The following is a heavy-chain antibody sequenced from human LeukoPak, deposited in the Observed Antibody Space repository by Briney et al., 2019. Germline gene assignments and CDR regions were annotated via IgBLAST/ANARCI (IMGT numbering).Heavy chain of an antibody. CDR2: IYYSGST. V-gene: IGHV4-59*01. J-gene: IGHJ4*02. CDR3: AKLSDSRGYYYWSVIDY. D-gene: IGHD3-22*01. CDR1: GGSISGYS. Sequence: PSETLSLTCTVSGGSISGYSWSWIRQPPGKGLECIGYIYYSGSTNYNPSLKSRVTISVDTSKNQFSLKLSSVTAADTAVYYCAKLSDSRGYYYWSVIDYWGQGTLVTVSS.